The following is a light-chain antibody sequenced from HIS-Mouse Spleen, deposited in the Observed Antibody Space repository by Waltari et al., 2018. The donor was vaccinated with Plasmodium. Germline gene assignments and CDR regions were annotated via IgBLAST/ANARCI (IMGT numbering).Light chain of an antibody. Sequence: EIVMTQSPATLSVSPGESATLSCRASQSVSSNLAWYQQKPGQAPRLLIYGASTRATGIPARFSGSGSGTEFTLTISSLQSEDFAVYYCQQRSNWPRVLTFGGGTKVEIK. CDR1: QSVSSN. J-gene: IGKJ4*01. CDR3: QQRSNWPRVLT. CDR2: GAS. V-gene: IGKV3-15*01.